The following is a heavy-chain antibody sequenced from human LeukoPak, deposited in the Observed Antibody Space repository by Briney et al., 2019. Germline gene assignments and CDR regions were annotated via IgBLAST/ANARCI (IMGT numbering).Heavy chain of an antibody. CDR3: ARVPSRLGYCSGGSCYEGMDV. V-gene: IGHV4-59*12. Sequence: KSSETLSLTCTVSGGSISSYYWSWIRQPPGKGLEWIGYIYYSGSTNYNPSLKSRVTISVDRSKNQFSLKLSSVTAADTAVYYCARVPSRLGYCSGGSCYEGMDVWGQGTTVTVSS. CDR2: IYYSGST. CDR1: GGSISSYY. J-gene: IGHJ6*02. D-gene: IGHD2-15*01.